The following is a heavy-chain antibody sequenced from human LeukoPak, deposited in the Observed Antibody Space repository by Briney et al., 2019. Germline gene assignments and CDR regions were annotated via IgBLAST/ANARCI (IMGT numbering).Heavy chain of an antibody. CDR3: AREYPRGIAAAGTRWFDP. Sequence: ASVKVSCKASGYTFTGYYMHRVRQAPGQGHEWMGWINPNSGGTNYAQKFQGRVTMTRDTSISTAYMELSRLRSDDTAVYYCAREYPRGIAAAGTRWFDPWGQGTLVTVSS. CDR2: INPNSGGT. V-gene: IGHV1-2*02. J-gene: IGHJ5*02. D-gene: IGHD6-13*01. CDR1: GYTFTGYY.